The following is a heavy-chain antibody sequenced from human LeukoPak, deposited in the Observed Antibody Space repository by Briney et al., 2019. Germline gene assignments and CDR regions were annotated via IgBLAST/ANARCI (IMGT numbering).Heavy chain of an antibody. D-gene: IGHD2-2*01. CDR2: INHSGST. V-gene: IGHV4-34*01. CDR1: GGSFSGYY. CDR3: ARVHLVFYYCYGMDV. J-gene: IGHJ6*02. Sequence: SETLSLTCAVYGGSFSGYYWSWIRQPPGKGLEWIGEINHSGSTNYNPSLKSRVTISVDTSKNQFSLKLSSVTAADTAVYYCARVHLVFYYCYGMDVWGQGTTVTVSS.